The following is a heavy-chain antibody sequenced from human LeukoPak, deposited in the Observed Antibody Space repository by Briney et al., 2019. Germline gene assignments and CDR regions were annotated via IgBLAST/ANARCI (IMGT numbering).Heavy chain of an antibody. Sequence: GESLKISCKGSGYSFTSYWIGWVRQMPGKGLEWMGIIYPGDSDTRYSPSFQGQVTISADKSISTAYLQWSSLKASDTAMYYCARPHYCSGGSCYSKFPGGAFDIWGQGTMVTVSS. CDR1: GYSFTSYW. D-gene: IGHD2-15*01. V-gene: IGHV5-51*01. CDR2: IYPGDSDT. CDR3: ARPHYCSGGSCYSKFPGGAFDI. J-gene: IGHJ3*02.